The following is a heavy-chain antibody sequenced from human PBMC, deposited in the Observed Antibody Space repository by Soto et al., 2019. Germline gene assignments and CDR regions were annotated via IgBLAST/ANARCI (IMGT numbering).Heavy chain of an antibody. CDR2: ISAHNGNT. D-gene: IGHD2-2*02. V-gene: IGHV1-18*04. J-gene: IGHJ5*02. CDR3: ARSYCSTSTCYSYWLDP. Sequence: QMQLVQSGAEVKKPGASVRVSCKASGFRFTYYGITWVRQAPGQGLEWMGWISAHNGNTNYAQKLEGRVTMTTDTSTSTAYMELRSLRSDDTVVYYCARSYCSTSTCYSYWLDPWGQGTLVTVSS. CDR1: GFRFTYYG.